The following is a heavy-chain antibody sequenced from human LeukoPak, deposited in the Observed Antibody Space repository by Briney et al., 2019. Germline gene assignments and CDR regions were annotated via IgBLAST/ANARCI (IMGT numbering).Heavy chain of an antibody. J-gene: IGHJ6*03. CDR1: GYRFTNYW. V-gene: IGHV5-51*01. Sequence: GESLKISCKGSGYRFTNYWIGWVRQMPGKGLEWMGIIYPGDSDTRYNPSFQGQVAISADKSISTAYLQWSSLKASDTAMYYCASQNVGFWSGYYTPDYYYYMDVWGKGTTVTVSS. CDR3: ASQNVGFWSGYYTPDYYYYMDV. CDR2: IYPGDSDT. D-gene: IGHD3-3*01.